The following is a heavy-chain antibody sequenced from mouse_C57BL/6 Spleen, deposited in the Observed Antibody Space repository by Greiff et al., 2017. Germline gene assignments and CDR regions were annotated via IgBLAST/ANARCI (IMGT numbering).Heavy chain of an antibody. V-gene: IGHV14-3*01. J-gene: IGHJ3*01. CDR2: IDPANGST. CDR1: GFNIKNNY. Sequence: VQLQQSVAELVRPGASVKLSCTASGFNIKNNYMHWVKQRPEPGLEWIGRIDPANGSTKYAPKFQGQATITADTSSNTAYLQLSSLTSEDTAIYCGAGRGYGFAYWGQGTLVTVSA. CDR3: AGRGYGFAY. D-gene: IGHD3-1*01.